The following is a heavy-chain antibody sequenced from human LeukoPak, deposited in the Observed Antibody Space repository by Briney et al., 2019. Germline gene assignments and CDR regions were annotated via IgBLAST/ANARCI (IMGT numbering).Heavy chain of an antibody. D-gene: IGHD6-19*01. V-gene: IGHV4-39*01. CDR2: IYYSGST. CDR3: AIRRIAVAGLAPYYFDY. Sequence: PSETLSLTCTVSGGSISSSSYYWGWIRQPPGKGLEWIGSIYYSGSTYYNPSLKSRVTISVDTSKNQFSLKLSSVTAADTAVYYCAIRRIAVAGLAPYYFDYWGQGTLVTVSS. CDR1: GGSISSSSYY. J-gene: IGHJ4*02.